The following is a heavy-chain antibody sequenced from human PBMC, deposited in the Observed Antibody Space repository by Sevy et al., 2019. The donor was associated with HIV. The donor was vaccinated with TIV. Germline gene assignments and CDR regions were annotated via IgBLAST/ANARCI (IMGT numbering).Heavy chain of an antibody. CDR3: ARDARFYSSGWYYFDY. D-gene: IGHD6-19*01. J-gene: IGHJ4*02. CDR2: IYTSGST. Sequence: SETLSLTCTVSGGSISSYYWSWIRQPAGKGLEWIGRIYTSGSTNYNPSLKSRVTMSVDTSKNQFSLKLSSVTAADTAVYYSARDARFYSSGWYYFDYWGQGTLVTVSS. CDR1: GGSISSYY. V-gene: IGHV4-4*07.